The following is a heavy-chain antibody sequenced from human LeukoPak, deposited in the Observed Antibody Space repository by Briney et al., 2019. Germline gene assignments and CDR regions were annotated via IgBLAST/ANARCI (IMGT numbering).Heavy chain of an antibody. Sequence: GGSLRLSCAASGFTFTSYSMNWVRQAPGKGLEWVSYISSSGSILYYGDCVKGRFTISRDNAKDSLYLQMNSLRAEDTAVYYCARDRFGCTSTSCSTGGSDFWGQGTLVTVSS. V-gene: IGHV3-48*04. D-gene: IGHD2-2*02. CDR2: ISSSGSIL. CDR1: GFTFTSYS. J-gene: IGHJ4*02. CDR3: ARDRFGCTSTSCSTGGSDF.